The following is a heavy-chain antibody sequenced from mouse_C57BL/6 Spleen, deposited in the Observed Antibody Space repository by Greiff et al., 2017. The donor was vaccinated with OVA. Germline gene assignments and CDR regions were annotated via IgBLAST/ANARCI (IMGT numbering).Heavy chain of an antibody. CDR2: INPNNGGT. V-gene: IGHV1-26*01. CDR3: ARSQGYYWFAY. CDR1: GYTFTDYY. D-gene: IGHD2-3*01. J-gene: IGHJ3*01. Sequence: VQLQQSGPELVKPGASVKISCKASGYTFTDYYMNWVKQSHGKSLEWIGDINPNNGGTSYNQKFKGKATLTVDKYSSTAYMELRSLTSEDSAVYYCARSQGYYWFAYWGQGTLVTVSA.